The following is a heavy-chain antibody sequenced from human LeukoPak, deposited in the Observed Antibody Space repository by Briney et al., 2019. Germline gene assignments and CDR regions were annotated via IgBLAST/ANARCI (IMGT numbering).Heavy chain of an antibody. CDR1: GYTFTTYD. CDR3: ATGLSLDKSHVDY. V-gene: IGHV1-8*01. Sequence: ASVKVSCKASGYTFTTYDVNWVRQAPGQGLEWMGWMNPNTGNAGYAPKFQGRITMTRNTFITTAFMELSSLRSEDTAVYYCATGLSLDKSHVDYWGQGTLVTVSS. J-gene: IGHJ4*02. D-gene: IGHD2/OR15-2a*01. CDR2: MNPNTGNA.